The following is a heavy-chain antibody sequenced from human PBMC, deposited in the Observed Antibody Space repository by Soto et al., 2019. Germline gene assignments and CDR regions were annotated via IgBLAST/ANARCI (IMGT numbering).Heavy chain of an antibody. CDR1: GGSFSGYY. V-gene: IGHV4-34*01. J-gene: IGHJ4*02. D-gene: IGHD3-10*01. CDR2: INHSGST. Sequence: QVQLQQWGAGLLKPSETLSLTCAVYGGSFSGYYWSWIRQPPGKGLEWIGEINHSGSTNYNPSLTSRVTISVDTSKNQFSLKLSSVTAADTAVYYCASYGNGDYFDYWGQGTLVTVSS. CDR3: ASYGNGDYFDY.